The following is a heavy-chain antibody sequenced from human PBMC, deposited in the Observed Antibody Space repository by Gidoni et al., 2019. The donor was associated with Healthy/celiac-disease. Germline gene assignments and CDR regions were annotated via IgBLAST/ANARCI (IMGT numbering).Heavy chain of an antibody. D-gene: IGHD2-15*01. J-gene: IGHJ4*02. CDR1: GYTFTGYY. CDR3: ARDLEYCSGGSCYPTYYFDY. Sequence: QVQLVQSGAEVKKPGASVKVSCKASGYTFTGYYMHWVRQAPGQGLEWMGWINPNSGGTNYAQKFQGRVTMTRDTSISTAYMELSRLRSDDTAVYYCARDLEYCSGGSCYPTYYFDYWGQGTLVTVSS. V-gene: IGHV1-2*02. CDR2: INPNSGGT.